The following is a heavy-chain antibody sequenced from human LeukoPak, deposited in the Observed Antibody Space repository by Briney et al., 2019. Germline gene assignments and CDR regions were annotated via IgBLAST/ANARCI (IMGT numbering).Heavy chain of an antibody. CDR3: AKYGIVGATAPPHFDY. J-gene: IGHJ4*02. D-gene: IGHD1-26*01. Sequence: GGSLRLSCAASGFTFSSYWMSWVRQAPGKGLEWVANIKQDGSEKYYVDSVKGRSTISRDNAKNTLYLQMNSLRAEDTAVYYCAKYGIVGATAPPHFDYWGQGTLVTVSS. CDR2: IKQDGSEK. CDR1: GFTFSSYW. V-gene: IGHV3-7*03.